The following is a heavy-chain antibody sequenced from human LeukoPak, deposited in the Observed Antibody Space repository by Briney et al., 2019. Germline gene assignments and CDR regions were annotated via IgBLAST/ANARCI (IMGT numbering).Heavy chain of an antibody. Sequence: ASVKVSCKTSGYTFTGYYMHWVRQAPGQGLEWMGWINPNSGGTNYAQKFRGRVTMTRDTSISTAYMELSRLRSDDTAVYYCARSWRFCSGDSCYPIDYWGQGTLVTVSS. CDR1: GYTFTGYY. CDR3: ARSWRFCSGDSCYPIDY. V-gene: IGHV1-2*02. J-gene: IGHJ4*02. CDR2: INPNSGGT. D-gene: IGHD2-15*01.